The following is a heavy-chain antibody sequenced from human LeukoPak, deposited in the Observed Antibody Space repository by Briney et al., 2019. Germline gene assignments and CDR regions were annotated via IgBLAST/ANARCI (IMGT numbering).Heavy chain of an antibody. CDR2: ISGSGDIT. Sequence: GGSLRLSCAASGFRFSSDALTWVRQAPGKGLEWVSGISGSGDITYYVDSVKGRFIISRDNAKNTMYLQMNSLRAEDTAIYYCARGLGDSSNWYWFGPWGQGTLVTVSS. J-gene: IGHJ5*02. V-gene: IGHV3-23*01. D-gene: IGHD6-13*01. CDR1: GFRFSSDA. CDR3: ARGLGDSSNWYWFGP.